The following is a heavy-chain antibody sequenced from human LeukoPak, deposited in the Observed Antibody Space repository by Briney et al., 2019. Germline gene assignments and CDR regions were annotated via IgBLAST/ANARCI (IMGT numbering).Heavy chain of an antibody. V-gene: IGHV1-69*04. Sequence: ASVKVSCKASGGTFSSYAISWVRQAPGQGLEWMGRIIPILGIANYAQKFQGRVTITADKSTSTAYMELSSLRSEDTAVYYCARVALVLMRGFGYWGQGTLVTVSS. J-gene: IGHJ4*02. CDR2: IIPILGIA. CDR3: ARVALVLMRGFGY. CDR1: GGTFSSYA. D-gene: IGHD2-15*01.